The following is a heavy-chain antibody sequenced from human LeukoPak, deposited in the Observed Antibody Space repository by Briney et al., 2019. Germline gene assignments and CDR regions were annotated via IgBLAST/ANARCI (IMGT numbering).Heavy chain of an antibody. CDR3: AAYCSGGSCPFDY. Sequence: SETLSLTCTVSGGSISSYYWSWIRQPPGKGLEWIGEINHSGSTNYNPSLKSRVTISVDTSKNQFSLKLSSVTAADTAVYYCAAYCSGGSCPFDYWGQGTLVTVSS. J-gene: IGHJ4*02. CDR1: GGSISSYY. V-gene: IGHV4-34*01. D-gene: IGHD2-15*01. CDR2: INHSGST.